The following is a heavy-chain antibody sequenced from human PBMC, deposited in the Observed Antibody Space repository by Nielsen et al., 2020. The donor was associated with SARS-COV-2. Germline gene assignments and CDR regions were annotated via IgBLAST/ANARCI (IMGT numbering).Heavy chain of an antibody. V-gene: IGHV3-7*01. CDR3: ARTMTTVTTWVDGY. CDR1: GFTFSSYW. D-gene: IGHD4-17*01. J-gene: IGHJ4*02. Sequence: GGSLRLSCAASGFTFSSYWMSWVRQAPGKGLEWVANIKQDGSEKYYVDSVKGRFTISRDNAKNSLYLQMNSLRAEDTAVYYCARTMTTVTTWVDGYWGQGTLVTVSS. CDR2: IKQDGSEK.